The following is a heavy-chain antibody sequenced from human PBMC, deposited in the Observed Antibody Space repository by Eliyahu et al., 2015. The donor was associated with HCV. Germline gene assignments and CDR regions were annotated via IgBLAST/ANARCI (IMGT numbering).Heavy chain of an antibody. Sequence: QLQLQESGPGLVKPSETLSLTCTVSGASIGSTSYYWGWIRQTPGKGLEWIGSVFYRGSTYYNPTLKSRVTISADTSNNILSLKVASVTAADTAVYYCATKPHCSTASCPLAYWGQGTLVTVSS. V-gene: IGHV4-39*01. CDR1: GASIGSTSYY. CDR2: VFYRGST. CDR3: ATKPHCSTASCPLAY. J-gene: IGHJ4*02. D-gene: IGHD2-2*01.